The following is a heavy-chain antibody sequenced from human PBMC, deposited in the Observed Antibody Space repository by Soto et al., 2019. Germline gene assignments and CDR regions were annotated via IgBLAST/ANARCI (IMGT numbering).Heavy chain of an antibody. Sequence: SETLSLTCAVYGGSFSGYYWSWIRQPPGKGLEWIGEINHSGSTNYNPSLKSRVTISVDTSKNQFSLKLSSVTAADTAVYYCARGGIAVAGMSNWFDPWGQGTLVTVSS. CDR3: ARGGIAVAGMSNWFDP. CDR2: INHSGST. CDR1: GGSFSGYY. V-gene: IGHV4-34*01. J-gene: IGHJ5*02. D-gene: IGHD6-19*01.